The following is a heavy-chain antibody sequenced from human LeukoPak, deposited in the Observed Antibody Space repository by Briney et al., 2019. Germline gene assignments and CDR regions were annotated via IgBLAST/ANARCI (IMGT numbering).Heavy chain of an antibody. Sequence: SETLSLTCTVSGGSISSGGYYWSWIRQHPGKGLKWIGYIYYSGSTYYNPSLKSRVTISVDTSKNQFSLKLSSVTAADTAVYYCARAHGFVTGFDYWGQGTLVTVSS. CDR1: GGSISSGGYY. CDR3: ARAHGFVTGFDY. V-gene: IGHV4-31*03. J-gene: IGHJ4*02. CDR2: IYYSGST. D-gene: IGHD3-10*01.